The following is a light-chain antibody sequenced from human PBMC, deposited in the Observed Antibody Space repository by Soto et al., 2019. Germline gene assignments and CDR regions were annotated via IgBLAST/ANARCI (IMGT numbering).Light chain of an antibody. V-gene: IGKV3-15*01. CDR2: GAS. CDR1: QSISSN. Sequence: EIVMTQSPATLSVSLGERATLSCRASQSISSNLAWYQQKPGQAPRLLIYGASTRATALPARFSGSGSGTEFTLTISILQSEDFAVYYCQQYNNWPLTFGGGTEVEIK. CDR3: QQYNNWPLT. J-gene: IGKJ4*01.